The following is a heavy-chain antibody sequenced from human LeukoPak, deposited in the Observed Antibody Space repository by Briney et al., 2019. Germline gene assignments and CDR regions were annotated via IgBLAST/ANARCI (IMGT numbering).Heavy chain of an antibody. CDR1: GYTFTSYY. J-gene: IGHJ6*03. V-gene: IGHV1-46*01. CDR3: ARTGYSSGSYYYYYMDV. CDR2: INPSGGST. D-gene: IGHD6-19*01. Sequence: ASVKVSCKASGYTFTSYYMRWVRQAPGQGLEWMGIINPSGGSTSYAQKLQGRVTMTRDTSTSTVYMELSSLRSEDTAVYYCARTGYSSGSYYYYYMDVWGKGTTVTVSS.